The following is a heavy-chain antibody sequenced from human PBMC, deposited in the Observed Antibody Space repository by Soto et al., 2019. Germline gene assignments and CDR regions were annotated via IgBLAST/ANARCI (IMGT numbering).Heavy chain of an antibody. J-gene: IGHJ4*02. V-gene: IGHV3-9*01. D-gene: IGHD5-12*01. Sequence: GGSLRLSCAASGFTFDDYAMHWVRQAPGKGLEWVSGISWNSGSIGYADSVKGRFTISRDNAKNSLYLQMNSLRAEDTALYYCAKDVAATTNYFDYWGQGTLVTVSS. CDR1: GFTFDDYA. CDR2: ISWNSGSI. CDR3: AKDVAATTNYFDY.